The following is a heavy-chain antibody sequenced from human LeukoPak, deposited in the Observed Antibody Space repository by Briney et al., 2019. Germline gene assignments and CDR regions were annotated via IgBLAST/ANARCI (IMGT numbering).Heavy chain of an antibody. CDR1: GFSFSSYA. J-gene: IGHJ4*02. CDR2: ISGSGGST. D-gene: IGHD2-2*02. CDR3: AKTLDRIVVVPAAIRPKGDY. V-gene: IGHV3-23*01. Sequence: PGGSLRLSCAASGFSFSSYALSWVRQAPGKGLEWVSAISGSGGSTYYADSVKSRFTISRDNSKNTLYLQMNSLRAEDTAVYYCAKTLDRIVVVPAAIRPKGDYWGQGTLVTVSS.